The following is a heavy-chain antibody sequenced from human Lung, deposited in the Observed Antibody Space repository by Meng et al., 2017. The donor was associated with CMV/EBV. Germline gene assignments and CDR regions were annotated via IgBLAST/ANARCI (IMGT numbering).Heavy chain of an antibody. CDR2: INPNSGGT. CDR1: GYTFTGYY. V-gene: IGHV1-2*02. CDR3: ARDSSSRWSINGDTSWFDH. D-gene: IGHD4-23*01. Sequence: ASVXVSCKASGYTFTGYYMHWVRQAPGQGLEWMGWINPNSGGTNYAQKFQGRVTMTRDTSISTAYMELSRLRSDDTAVYYCARDSSSRWSINGDTSWFDHXGQGXLVTVSS. J-gene: IGHJ5*02.